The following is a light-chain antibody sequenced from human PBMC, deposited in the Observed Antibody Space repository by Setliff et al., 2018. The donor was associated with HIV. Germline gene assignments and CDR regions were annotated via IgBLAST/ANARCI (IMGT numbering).Light chain of an antibody. Sequence: PASVSGSPGQSIIISCTGTSSDVGTYNLVSWYQQHPGKAPKLIISEVTKRPSGVSNRFSGSKSGNTASLTISGLQAEDEADYYCCSYAGSSTCVFGTGTKVTVL. J-gene: IGLJ1*01. CDR1: SSDVGTYNL. V-gene: IGLV2-23*02. CDR3: CSYAGSSTCV. CDR2: EVT.